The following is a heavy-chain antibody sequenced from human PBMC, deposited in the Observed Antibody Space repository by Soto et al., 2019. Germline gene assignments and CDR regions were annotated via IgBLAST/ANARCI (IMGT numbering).Heavy chain of an antibody. CDR3: ARDKSSSVGNWFDP. Sequence: GGSLRLCFAASGFTFTGYAISWVRQATGKGLEWVSSVTASNDNTYYVDSVRGRFTVSRDNSKRMLHLQMNSLRSDDTAVYYCARDKSSSVGNWFDPWRQGTLVTVSS. J-gene: IGHJ5*02. D-gene: IGHD6-6*01. CDR2: VTASNDNT. CDR1: GFTFTGYA. V-gene: IGHV3-23*01.